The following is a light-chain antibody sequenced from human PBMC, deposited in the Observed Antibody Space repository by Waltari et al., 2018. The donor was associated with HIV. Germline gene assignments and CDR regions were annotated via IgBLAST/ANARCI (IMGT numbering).Light chain of an antibody. CDR3: QVWASNSAYVV. V-gene: IGLV3-21*02. J-gene: IGLJ2*01. CDR2: DDT. CDR1: NIGYRS. Sequence: YELTQPPSVSVAPGQTATITCGGDNIGYRSVHLYQQKAGQAPVLVFYDDTDRPSGIPERFSGSKSGNTATLTISRVEAGDEADYYCQVWASNSAYVVFGGRTKLTVL.